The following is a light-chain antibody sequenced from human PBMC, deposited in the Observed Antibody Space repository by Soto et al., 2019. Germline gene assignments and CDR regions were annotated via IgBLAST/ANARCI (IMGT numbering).Light chain of an antibody. Sequence: QSALTQPASVSGSPGQSITISCTGTSSDVGGYNYVSWYQQHPGKAPKLMIYDVTNRPSGVSNRFAGSKSGNTASLTISGLQAEDEADYYCISYTSSSTLRYVFGTGSKVTVL. CDR2: DVT. J-gene: IGLJ1*01. CDR1: SSDVGGYNY. V-gene: IGLV2-14*01. CDR3: ISYTSSSTLRYV.